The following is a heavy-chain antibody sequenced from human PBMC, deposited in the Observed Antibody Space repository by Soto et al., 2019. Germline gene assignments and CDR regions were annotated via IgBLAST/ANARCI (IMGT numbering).Heavy chain of an antibody. CDR2: ISYDGSNK. J-gene: IGHJ4*02. V-gene: IGHV3-30-3*01. CDR1: GFTFSSYA. CDR3: ATLPYYYDSSGYYQQVY. D-gene: IGHD3-22*01. Sequence: GGSLRLSCAASGFTFSSYAMHWVRQAPGKGLEWVAVISYDGSNKYYADSVKGRFTISRDNSKNTLYLQMNSLRAEDTAVYYCATLPYYYDSSGYYQQVYWGQGTLVTVPS.